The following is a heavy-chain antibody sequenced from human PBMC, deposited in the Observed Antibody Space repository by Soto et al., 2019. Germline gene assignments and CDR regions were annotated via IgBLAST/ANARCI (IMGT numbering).Heavy chain of an antibody. CDR1: GGSISHGGYH. V-gene: IGHV4-31*03. D-gene: IGHD2-2*01. J-gene: IGHJ6*02. CDR2: IYYTGNT. Sequence: SETLSLTCSVSGGSISHGGYHWSWIRQDPGKGLEWLGYIYYTGNTYYNPSLRSRLTISIDTTKSQFFLNLSSVTAADTAVYYCASSTNWKVDYYYGMDVWGQGTTVTVSS. CDR3: ASSTNWKVDYYYGMDV.